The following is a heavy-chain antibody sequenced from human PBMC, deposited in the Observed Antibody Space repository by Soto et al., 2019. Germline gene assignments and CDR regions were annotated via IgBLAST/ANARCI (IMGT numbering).Heavy chain of an antibody. D-gene: IGHD3-16*01. CDR1: GYTFAANY. J-gene: IGHJ4*02. V-gene: IGHV1-2*02. CDR3: ARWTSRGCYDS. CDR2: INPKSDET. Sequence: QVQLVQSGSEVKKPGASGRVFCRTAGYTFAANYIHWVRQAPGKGLEWMGWINPKSDETKFCQKFQGRVALTKDTTSTTVHLDVANLRSEDTAVYYCARWTSRGCYDSWGQGTLITASS.